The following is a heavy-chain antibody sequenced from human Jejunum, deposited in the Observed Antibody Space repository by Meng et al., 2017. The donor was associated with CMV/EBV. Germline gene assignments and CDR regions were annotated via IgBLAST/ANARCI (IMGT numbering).Heavy chain of an antibody. Sequence: SGGSIRGSYWSWRRQAPGKGLEWIGYIYYTGSNDYNPSLKSRVTISVDTSKNQFSLKLSSVTAADTAVYYCARDVLLGTHNWFDPWGRGTLVTVSS. D-gene: IGHD1-14*01. CDR3: ARDVLLGTHNWFDP. CDR2: IYYTGSN. CDR1: GGSIRGSY. V-gene: IGHV4-59*01. J-gene: IGHJ5*02.